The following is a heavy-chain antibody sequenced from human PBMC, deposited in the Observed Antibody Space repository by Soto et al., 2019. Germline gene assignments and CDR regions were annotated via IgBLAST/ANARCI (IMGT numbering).Heavy chain of an antibody. Sequence: PGGSLRLSCAASGFIFSNFAMSWVRQAPGKGLEWVSAISGSGGSTYYADSVKGRFTISRDNSKNTLYLQMNSLRAEDTAVYYCAKDLIQSTRSQYYDFWSGKYYYYGMDVWGQGTTVTVSS. J-gene: IGHJ6*02. CDR1: GFIFSNFA. D-gene: IGHD3-3*01. CDR2: ISGSGGST. CDR3: AKDLIQSTRSQYYDFWSGKYYYYGMDV. V-gene: IGHV3-23*01.